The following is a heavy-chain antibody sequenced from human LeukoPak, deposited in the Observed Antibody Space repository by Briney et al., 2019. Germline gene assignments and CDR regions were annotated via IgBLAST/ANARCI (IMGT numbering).Heavy chain of an antibody. D-gene: IGHD5-18*01. CDR2: INHSGST. CDR3: ARHSVGGYSYGYNWFDP. J-gene: IGHJ5*02. V-gene: IGHV4-38-2*02. Sequence: SETLSLTCTVSGYSISSGYYWGWIRQPPGKGLEWIGEINHSGSTNYNPSLKSRVTISVDTSKNQFSLKLSSVTAADTAVYYCARHSVGGYSYGYNWFDPWGQGTLVTVSS. CDR1: GYSISSGYY.